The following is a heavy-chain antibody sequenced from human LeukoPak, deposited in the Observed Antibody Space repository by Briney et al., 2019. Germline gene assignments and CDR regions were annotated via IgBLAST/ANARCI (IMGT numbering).Heavy chain of an antibody. D-gene: IGHD2-21*02. CDR3: ARVQYCGGDCYSGNFDY. J-gene: IGHJ4*01. Sequence: SQTLSLTCTVSGGSISSGSYYWSWIRQPAGKGLEWIGRIYTSGSTNYNLPLKSRVTISVDTSKNQFSLKLSSVTAADTGVYYCARVQYCGGDCYSGNFDYWGQGTLVTVSS. V-gene: IGHV4-61*02. CDR2: IYTSGST. CDR1: GGSISSGSYY.